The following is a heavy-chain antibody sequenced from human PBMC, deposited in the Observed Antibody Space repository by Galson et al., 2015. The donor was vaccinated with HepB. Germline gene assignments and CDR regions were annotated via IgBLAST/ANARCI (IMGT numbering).Heavy chain of an antibody. CDR1: GFVFSDLD. D-gene: IGHD6-6*01. V-gene: IGHV3-48*03. Sequence: SLRLSCAGSGFVFSDLDLNWVRQAPGKGLEWVSYISSSGGMIYYADSVKGHITVSRDNAKNSMYPRLRDLRVGDTGIYYCVRGRTIAAVTNWFDSWGQGTLVTVSS. J-gene: IGHJ5*01. CDR3: VRGRTIAAVTNWFDS. CDR2: ISSSGGMI.